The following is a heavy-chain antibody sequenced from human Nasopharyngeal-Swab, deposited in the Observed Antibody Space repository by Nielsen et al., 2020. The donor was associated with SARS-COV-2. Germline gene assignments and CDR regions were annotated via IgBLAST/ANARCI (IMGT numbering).Heavy chain of an antibody. J-gene: IGHJ4*02. CDR3: VKWVVAVAGTEI. Sequence: WVRQAPGQGLEWMGGIIPIFGTANYTQKFQGRVTITADKSTSTACMELSSLRAEDTAVYYCVKWVVAVAGTEIWGQGTLVTVSS. V-gene: IGHV1-69*06. D-gene: IGHD6-19*01. CDR2: IIPIFGTA.